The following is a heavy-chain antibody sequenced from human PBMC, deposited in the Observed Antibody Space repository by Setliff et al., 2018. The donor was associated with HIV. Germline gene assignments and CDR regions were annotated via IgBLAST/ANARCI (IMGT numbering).Heavy chain of an antibody. CDR2: ISSTGTYI. J-gene: IGHJ6*02. CDR3: ARDFNYYYYYGMDV. Sequence: LRLSCAASGFNFSTHTMNWIRQAPGKGLEWVSSISSTGTYIYYADSMKGRFTISRDNAKNSLYLQMNSLRAEDTAVYYCARDFNYYYYYGMDVWGQGTTVTVSS. CDR1: GFNFSTHT. V-gene: IGHV3-21*01.